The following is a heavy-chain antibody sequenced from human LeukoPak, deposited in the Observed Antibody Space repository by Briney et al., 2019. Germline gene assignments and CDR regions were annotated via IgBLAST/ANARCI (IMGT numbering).Heavy chain of an antibody. CDR3: ARRYYGILTGYYIDY. CDR1: GYSFTSYW. D-gene: IGHD3-9*01. CDR2: IYPGDSDT. J-gene: IGHJ4*02. Sequence: KPGESLKISCKGSGYSFTSYWIGWVRQMPGKGLEWMGIIYPGDSDTRYSPSFQGQVTISADKSISTAYLQWSSLKASDTAMYYCARRYYGILTGYYIDYWGQGTLVTVSS. V-gene: IGHV5-51*03.